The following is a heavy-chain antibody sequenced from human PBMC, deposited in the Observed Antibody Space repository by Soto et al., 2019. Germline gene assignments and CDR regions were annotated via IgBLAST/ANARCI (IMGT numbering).Heavy chain of an antibody. V-gene: IGHV3-30-3*01. D-gene: IGHD3-10*01. CDR1: GFHFSNYI. J-gene: IGHJ4*02. CDR3: ARDDEGGSYCDLGY. Sequence: PGGSLSLSCAASGFHFSNYIMHWVRQAPGKGLEWVAIILHDGNNKYYADSVKGRFTISRDNSKNTLYLQMNSLRTEDTAIYYCARDDEGGSYCDLGYWGQGTLVTVSS. CDR2: ILHDGNNK.